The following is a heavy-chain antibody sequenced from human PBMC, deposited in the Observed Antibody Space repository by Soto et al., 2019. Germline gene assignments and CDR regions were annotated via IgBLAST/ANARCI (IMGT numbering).Heavy chain of an antibody. J-gene: IGHJ3*02. CDR1: GYTFTGYY. Sequence: VQLVQSGAEVKKPGASVKVSCKSSGYTFTGYYIHWVRQAPGQGLEWMGSISPNSGVTHYAENFKGRVTMTRDLSTRTAYMDLSSLRSDDTAVYYCARESYGHDGFDMWGQGKMVTISS. D-gene: IGHD3-10*01. CDR3: ARESYGHDGFDM. V-gene: IGHV1-2*02. CDR2: ISPNSGVT.